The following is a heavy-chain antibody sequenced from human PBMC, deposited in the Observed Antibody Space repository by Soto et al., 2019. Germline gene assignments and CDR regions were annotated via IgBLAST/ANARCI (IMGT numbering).Heavy chain of an antibody. J-gene: IGHJ4*02. V-gene: IGHV4-34*01. CDR2: INHSGSA. CDR3: ARGLITGSHYSGGWYFFVS. Sequence: WVSFQQTPGKGLQWIGQINHSGSASYNPSLKSRVTISVHTSNSQFSLELSSVTAADTAVYYCARGLITGSHYSGGWYFFVSWCQGTQVTVSS. D-gene: IGHD3-22*01.